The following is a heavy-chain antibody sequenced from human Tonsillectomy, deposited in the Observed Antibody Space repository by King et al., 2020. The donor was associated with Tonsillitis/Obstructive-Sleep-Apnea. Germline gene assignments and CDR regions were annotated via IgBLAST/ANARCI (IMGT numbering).Heavy chain of an antibody. V-gene: IGHV3-11*05. CDR1: GLTFSDYY. Sequence: VQLVESGGGLVKPGGSMRLSCAASGLTFSDYYMSWIRQAPGKGLDWVSFISSSSSSTNYADSVKGRFTISRDNAKNSLYLQMNSLGSEDTAVYYCARVPSIITFGGDPRFDSWGQGTLVTVSS. D-gene: IGHD3-16*01. CDR3: ARVPSIITFGGDPRFDS. CDR2: ISSSSSST. J-gene: IGHJ5*01.